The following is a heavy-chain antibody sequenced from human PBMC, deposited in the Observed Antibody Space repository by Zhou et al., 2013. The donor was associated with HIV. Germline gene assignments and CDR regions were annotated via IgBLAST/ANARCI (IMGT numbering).Heavy chain of an antibody. Sequence: QVQLVQSGAEVKKPGSSVKVSCKASGGTFSSYAISWVRQAPGQGLEWMGRIIPIFGTANYAQKFQGRVTITADESTSTAYMELSSLRSEDTAVYYCARDPGGYSYGYGGIGFDYWGQGTLVTVSS. CDR3: ARDPGGYSYGYGGIGFDY. CDR1: GGTFSSYA. CDR2: IIPIFGTA. D-gene: IGHD5-18*01. V-gene: IGHV1-69*13. J-gene: IGHJ4*02.